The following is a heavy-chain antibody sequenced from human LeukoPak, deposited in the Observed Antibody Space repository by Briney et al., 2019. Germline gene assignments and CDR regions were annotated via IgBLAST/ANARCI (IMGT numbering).Heavy chain of an antibody. CDR2: ISSSSSYI. V-gene: IGHV3-21*01. D-gene: IGHD2-2*01. J-gene: IGHJ3*02. Sequence: GGSLRLSCAASGFTFSSYSMNWVRQAPGKGLEWVSSISSSSSYIYYADSVKGRFTISRDNSKNTLYLQMNSLRAEDTAVYYCARDKHCSSTSCNDAFDIWGQGTMVTVSS. CDR1: GFTFSSYS. CDR3: ARDKHCSSTSCNDAFDI.